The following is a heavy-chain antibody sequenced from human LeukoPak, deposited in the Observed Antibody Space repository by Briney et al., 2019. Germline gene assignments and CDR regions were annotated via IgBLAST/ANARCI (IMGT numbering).Heavy chain of an antibody. Sequence: GGSLRLSCAASGFTFSSYAMSWVRQAPGKGLEWVSAISGSGGSTYYADSVKGRFTISRDNSKNTLYLQMNSLRAEDTAVYYCAKDRVVVTAIHDAFDIWGQGTMVTVSS. CDR2: ISGSGGST. D-gene: IGHD2-21*02. CDR3: AKDRVVVTAIHDAFDI. J-gene: IGHJ3*02. V-gene: IGHV3-23*01. CDR1: GFTFSSYA.